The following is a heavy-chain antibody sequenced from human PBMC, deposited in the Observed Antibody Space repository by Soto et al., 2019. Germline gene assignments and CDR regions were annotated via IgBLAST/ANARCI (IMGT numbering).Heavy chain of an antibody. CDR2: IRGSGGST. J-gene: IGHJ6*03. V-gene: IGHV3-23*01. CDR1: GFTFSSYA. CDR3: ANQLESGYYYYMDV. Sequence: EVQLLESGGGLVQPGGSLRLSCAASGFTFSSYAMSWVRQAPGKGLEWVSAIRGSGGSTYYADSVKGRFTISRDNSKNTLYLQMNSLRAEDTAVYYCANQLESGYYYYMDVWGKGTTVTVSS. D-gene: IGHD6-13*01.